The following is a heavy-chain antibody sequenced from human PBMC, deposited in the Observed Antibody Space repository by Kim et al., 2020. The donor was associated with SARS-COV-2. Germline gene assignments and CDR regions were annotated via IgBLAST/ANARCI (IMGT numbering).Heavy chain of an antibody. CDR3: TTGLHRATWYGDH. J-gene: IGHJ4*02. Sequence: YAAPVKGRFPITRDDSKNTLYLQMDSLKTEDTAVYYWTTGLHRATWYGDHWGQGTLVTVSS. D-gene: IGHD6-13*01. V-gene: IGHV3-15*01.